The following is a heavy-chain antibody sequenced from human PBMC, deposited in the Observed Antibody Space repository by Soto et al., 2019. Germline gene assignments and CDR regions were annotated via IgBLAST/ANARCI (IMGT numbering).Heavy chain of an antibody. Sequence: GESLKISCKGSGYSFTSYWISWVRQMPGKGLEWMGRIDPSDSYTNYSPSFQGHVTISADKSISTAYLQWSSLKASDTAMYYCASTTGSPYYCYGMDVWGQGTTVTVSS. CDR1: GYSFTSYW. CDR2: IDPSDSYT. D-gene: IGHD3-10*01. CDR3: ASTTGSPYYCYGMDV. V-gene: IGHV5-10-1*01. J-gene: IGHJ6*02.